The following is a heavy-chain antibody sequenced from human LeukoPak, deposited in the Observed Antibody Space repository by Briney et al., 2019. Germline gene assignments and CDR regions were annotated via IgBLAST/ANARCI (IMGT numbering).Heavy chain of an antibody. Sequence: ASVKVSCKASGGTFSSYAISWVRQAPGQGLEWMGGIIPIFGTANYAQKFQGRVTSTTDESTSTAYMELSSLRSEDTAVYYCARRTGDNNWDYWGQGTLVTVSS. V-gene: IGHV1-69*05. CDR3: ARRTGDNNWDY. J-gene: IGHJ4*02. D-gene: IGHD7-27*01. CDR1: GGTFSSYA. CDR2: IIPIFGTA.